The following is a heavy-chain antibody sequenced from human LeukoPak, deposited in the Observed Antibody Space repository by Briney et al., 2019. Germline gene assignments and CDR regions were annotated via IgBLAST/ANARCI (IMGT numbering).Heavy chain of an antibody. J-gene: IGHJ4*02. CDR2: FSSSGSPV. D-gene: IGHD6-19*01. Sequence: GGSLSLSCAASGFTFSSYSMNWVRQAPGKGLEWISYFSSSGSPVYYADSVKGRFTLSRDNAKNSLYLQMSSLRAEDTAVYFCARGPPRYSSGRYVGYWGQGTLVTVSS. CDR1: GFTFSSYS. CDR3: ARGPPRYSSGRYVGY. V-gene: IGHV3-48*04.